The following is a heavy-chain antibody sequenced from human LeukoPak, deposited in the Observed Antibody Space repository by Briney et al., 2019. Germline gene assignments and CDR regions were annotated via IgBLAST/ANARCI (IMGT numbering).Heavy chain of an antibody. J-gene: IGHJ5*02. CDR2: RNHNSGNT. Sequence: ASVKVSCKASGYTFTSYDINWVRQATGQGLEGMGRRNHNSGNTDYAQKFQGRVTMTRNTSISTAYMELSSLRSEDTAVYYCARGKWYSSSWASYNWFDPWGQGTLVTVSS. D-gene: IGHD6-13*01. CDR1: GYTFTSYD. CDR3: ARGKWYSSSWASYNWFDP. V-gene: IGHV1-8*01.